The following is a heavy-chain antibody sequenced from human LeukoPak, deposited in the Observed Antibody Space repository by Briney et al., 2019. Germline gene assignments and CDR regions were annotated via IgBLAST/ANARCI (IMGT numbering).Heavy chain of an antibody. D-gene: IGHD4-17*01. V-gene: IGHV4-59*01. J-gene: IGHJ4*02. CDR2: IYYSGST. CDR1: GGSISSYY. Sequence: PSETLSLTCTVSGGSISSYYWSWIRQPPGKGLEWIGYIYYSGSTNYSPSLKSRVTISVDTSKNQFSLKLSSVTAADTAVYYCARGGQTYGYRYYFDYWGQGTLVTVSS. CDR3: ARGGQTYGYRYYFDY.